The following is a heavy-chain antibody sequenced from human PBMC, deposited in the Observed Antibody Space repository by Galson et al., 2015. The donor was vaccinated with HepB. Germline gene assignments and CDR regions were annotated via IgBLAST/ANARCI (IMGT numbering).Heavy chain of an antibody. Sequence: SLRLPCAASGFTFSSYSMNWVRQAPGKGLEWISSISSSSSYIYYADSVKGRFTISRDNAKNSLYLQMNSLRAEDTAVYYCARDRAGTGYYYYYYGMDVWGQGTTVTVSS. CDR3: ARDRAGTGYYYYYYGMDV. CDR2: ISSSSSYI. CDR1: GFTFSSYS. J-gene: IGHJ6*02. D-gene: IGHD6-19*01. V-gene: IGHV3-21*01.